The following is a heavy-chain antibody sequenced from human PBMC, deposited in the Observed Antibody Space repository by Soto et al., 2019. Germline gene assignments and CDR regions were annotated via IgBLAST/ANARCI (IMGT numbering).Heavy chain of an antibody. Sequence: EVQLVESGGGLVQPGGSLRLSCAASGFTFSAYDMHWVRQATGKGLEWVSAIGTQHDAYYPDSVKGRFTISRENAKNSLDLQINSLRAGDTAVYFCARQASYWHGGGGWFDPWGQGTLVTVSS. CDR2: IGTQHDA. V-gene: IGHV3-13*01. CDR3: ARQASYWHGGGGWFDP. J-gene: IGHJ5*02. D-gene: IGHD2-8*02. CDR1: GFTFSAYD.